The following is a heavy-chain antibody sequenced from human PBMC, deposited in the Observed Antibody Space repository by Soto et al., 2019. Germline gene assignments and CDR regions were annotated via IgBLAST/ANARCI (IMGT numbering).Heavy chain of an antibody. V-gene: IGHV1-58*02. CDR3: AAALRPRPDSYYYYYMDV. CDR1: GFTFTSSA. CDR2: IVVGSGNT. D-gene: IGHD6-6*01. J-gene: IGHJ6*03. Sequence: GASVKVSCKASGFTFTSSAMQWVRQARGQRLEWIGWIVVGSGNTNYAQKSKKRVTIPRNMSTSTAYMELSSLRPEDTAVFFCAAALRPRPDSYYYYYMDVWGKGTTVTVSS.